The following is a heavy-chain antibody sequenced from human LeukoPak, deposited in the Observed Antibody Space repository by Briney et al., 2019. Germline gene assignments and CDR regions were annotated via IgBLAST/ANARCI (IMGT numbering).Heavy chain of an antibody. V-gene: IGHV1-69*13. Sequence: SVKVSCKASGGTVSSYAISWVRQAPGQGLEWMGGIIPIFGTANYAQKFQGRVTITADESTSTAYMELSSLRSEDTAVYYCARALRINWYFDLWGRGTLVTVSS. CDR2: IIPIFGTA. J-gene: IGHJ2*01. CDR3: ARALRINWYFDL. CDR1: GGTVSSYA. D-gene: IGHD3-16*01.